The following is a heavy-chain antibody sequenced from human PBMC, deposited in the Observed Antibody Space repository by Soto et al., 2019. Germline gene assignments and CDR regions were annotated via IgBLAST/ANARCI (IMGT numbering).Heavy chain of an antibody. V-gene: IGHV3-23*01. CDR2: ISGSGGST. Sequence: GGSLRLSCAASGFTFSSYAMSWVRQAPGKGLEWVSAISGSGGSTYYADSVKGRFTISRDNSKNTLYLQMNSLRAEDTAVYYCAKRALRNTYRAWWYFDLWGRDTLVTVSS. D-gene: IGHD1-26*01. CDR3: AKRALRNTYRAWWYFDL. J-gene: IGHJ2*01. CDR1: GFTFSSYA.